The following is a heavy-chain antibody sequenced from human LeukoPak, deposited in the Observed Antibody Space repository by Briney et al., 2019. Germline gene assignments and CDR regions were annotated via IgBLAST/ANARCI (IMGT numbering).Heavy chain of an antibody. J-gene: IGHJ4*02. D-gene: IGHD3-22*01. CDR1: GFTFNSYA. CDR3: AKRSGSSGYYTLFDY. CDR2: ISGSGGST. Sequence: PGGSLRLSCAASGFTFNSYAMNWVRQAPGKGLEWVSGISGSGGSTDYADSMKGRFTISRDNSKNTVYMQMNSLRAEDTAVYYCAKRSGSSGYYTLFDYWGQGTLVTVSS. V-gene: IGHV3-23*01.